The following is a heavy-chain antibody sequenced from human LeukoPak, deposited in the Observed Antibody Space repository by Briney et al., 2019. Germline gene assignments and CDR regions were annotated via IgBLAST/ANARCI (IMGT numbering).Heavy chain of an antibody. CDR2: IKQDGSEK. D-gene: IGHD3-10*01. CDR1: GFTFSSYW. V-gene: IGHV3-7*01. Sequence: GGSLRLSCAASGFTFSSYWMSWVRQAPGKGLEWVANIKQDGSEKYYVDSVKGRFTISSDTSKNQFSLKLSSVTAADTAVYYCASQVDTMVRAVIRYYYYYMDVWGTGTTVTISS. J-gene: IGHJ6*03. CDR3: ASQVDTMVRAVIRYYYYYMDV.